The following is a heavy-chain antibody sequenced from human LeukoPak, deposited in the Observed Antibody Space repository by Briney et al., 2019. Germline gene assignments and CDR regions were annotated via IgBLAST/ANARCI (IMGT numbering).Heavy chain of an antibody. CDR1: GGSISSYY. J-gene: IGHJ3*02. CDR2: IYYSGST. V-gene: IGHV4-59*01. CDR3: ARGYCRGTSCNRYTFDM. D-gene: IGHD2-2*01. Sequence: SETLSLTCTVSGGSISSYYWSWIRQPPGKGLEWIGYIYYSGSTNYNPSPKSRVTISVDTSKNQFSLKLSSVTAADTAVYYCARGYCRGTSCNRYTFDMWGQGTMVTVSS.